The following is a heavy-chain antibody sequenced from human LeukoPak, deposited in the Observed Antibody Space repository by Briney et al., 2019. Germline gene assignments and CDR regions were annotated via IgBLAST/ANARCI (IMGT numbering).Heavy chain of an antibody. V-gene: IGHV4-34*01. Sequence: PSETLSLTCAVYGGSFSGYYWSWIRQPPGKGLEWIGEINHSGSTNYNPSLKSRVTISVDTSKNQFSLKLSSVTAADTAVYYCAIFGPYSSSRYYYYYCGMDVWGQGTTVTVSS. J-gene: IGHJ6*02. CDR3: AIFGPYSSSRYYYYYCGMDV. CDR1: GGSFSGYY. D-gene: IGHD6-13*01. CDR2: INHSGST.